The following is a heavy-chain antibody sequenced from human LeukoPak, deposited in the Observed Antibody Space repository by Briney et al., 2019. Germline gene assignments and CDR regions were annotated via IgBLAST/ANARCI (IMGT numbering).Heavy chain of an antibody. J-gene: IGHJ3*02. CDR2: IKSKTDGGTT. CDR1: GFTFSNAW. CDR3: TTEDVGASDDAFDI. D-gene: IGHD1-26*01. V-gene: IGHV3-15*01. Sequence: PGGSLRLSCAASGFTFSNAWMSWVRQAPGKGLEWVGRIKSKTDGGTTDYAAPVKGRFTISRDDSKNTLYLQMNSLKTEDTAVYYCTTEDVGASDDAFDIWGQGTMVTVSS.